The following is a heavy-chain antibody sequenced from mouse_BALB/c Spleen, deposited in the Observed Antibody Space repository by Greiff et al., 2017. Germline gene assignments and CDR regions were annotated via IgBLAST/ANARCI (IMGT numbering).Heavy chain of an antibody. V-gene: IGHV14-3*02. Sequence: EVQLQQSGAELVKPGASVKLSCTASGFNIKDTYMHWVKQRPEQGLEWIGRIDPANGNTKYDPKFQGKATITADTSSNTAYLQLSSLTSEDTAVYYCARGNGNYVKYYYAMDYWGQGTSVTVSA. CDR2: IDPANGNT. CDR3: ARGNGNYVKYYYAMDY. D-gene: IGHD2-1*01. J-gene: IGHJ4*01. CDR1: GFNIKDTY.